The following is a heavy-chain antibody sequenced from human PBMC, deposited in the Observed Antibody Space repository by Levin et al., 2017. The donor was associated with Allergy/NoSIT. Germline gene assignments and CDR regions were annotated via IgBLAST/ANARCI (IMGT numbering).Heavy chain of an antibody. CDR2: ISVSGANK. CDR1: GVTFTNYD. J-gene: IGHJ4*02. D-gene: IGHD3-10*01. Sequence: GESLKISCAASGVTFTNYDMNWVRQIPGKGLEWVATISVSGANKYYADSVKGRFTISKDDSKNTLYLQMNSLRADDPALFYCAMTPSGTYYGRCDDWGQGTLVTVSS. CDR3: AMTPSGTYYGRCDD. V-gene: IGHV3-23*01.